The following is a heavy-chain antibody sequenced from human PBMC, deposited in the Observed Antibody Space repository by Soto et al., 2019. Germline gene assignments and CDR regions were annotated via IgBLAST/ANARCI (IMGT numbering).Heavy chain of an antibody. V-gene: IGHV4-59*01. D-gene: IGHD3-16*01. CDR2: IYYSGST. Sequence: SETLSLTCTVSGGSISIYYWSWIRQPPGKGLEWIGYIYYSGSTNYNPSLKSRVTISVDTSKNQFSLKLSSVTAADTAVYYCARDRFVGFGHYYYGMDVWGQGTTVTVSS. CDR3: ARDRFVGFGHYYYGMDV. CDR1: GGSISIYY. J-gene: IGHJ6*02.